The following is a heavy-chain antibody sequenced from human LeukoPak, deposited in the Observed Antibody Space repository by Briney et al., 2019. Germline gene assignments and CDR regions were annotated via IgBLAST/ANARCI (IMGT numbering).Heavy chain of an antibody. Sequence: PGGSLRLSCAASGFTFSSYAMHWVRQAPGKGLEWVAVISYDGSNKYYADCVKGRFTISRDNSKNTLYLQMNSLRAEDTAVYYCARDLVGATYYFDYWGQGTLVTVSS. CDR1: GFTFSSYA. CDR2: ISYDGSNK. J-gene: IGHJ4*02. D-gene: IGHD1-26*01. CDR3: ARDLVGATYYFDY. V-gene: IGHV3-30-3*01.